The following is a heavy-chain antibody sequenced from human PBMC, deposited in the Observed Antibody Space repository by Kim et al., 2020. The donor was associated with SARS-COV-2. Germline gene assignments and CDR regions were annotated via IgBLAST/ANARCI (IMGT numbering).Heavy chain of an antibody. CDR2: ISSSSSTI. V-gene: IGHV3-48*02. Sequence: GGSLRLSCAASGFTFSSYSMNWVRQAPGKGLEWVSYISSSSSTIYYADSVKGRFTISRDNAKNSLYLQMNSLRDEDTAVYYCARDWGSGGPGYSSSPPTREAFDIWGQGTMVTVSS. D-gene: IGHD6-13*01. J-gene: IGHJ3*02. CDR3: ARDWGSGGPGYSSSPPTREAFDI. CDR1: GFTFSSYS.